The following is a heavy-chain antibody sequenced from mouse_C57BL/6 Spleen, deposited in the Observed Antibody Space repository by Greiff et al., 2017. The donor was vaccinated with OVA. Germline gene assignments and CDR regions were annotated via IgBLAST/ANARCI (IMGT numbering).Heavy chain of an antibody. D-gene: IGHD3-1*01. V-gene: IGHV1-18*01. J-gene: IGHJ4*01. CDR3: ASSSLRGYAMDY. Sequence: VQLKESGPELVKPGASVKIPCKASGYTFTDYNMDWVKQSHGKSLEWIGDINPNNGGTIYNQKFKGKATLTVDKSSSTAYMELRSLTSEDTAVYYCASSSLRGYAMDYWGQGTSVTVSS. CDR2: INPNNGGT. CDR1: GYTFTDYN.